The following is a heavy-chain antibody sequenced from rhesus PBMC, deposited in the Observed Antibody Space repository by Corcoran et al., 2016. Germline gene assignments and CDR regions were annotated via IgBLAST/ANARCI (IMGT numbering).Heavy chain of an antibody. CDR2: VGGKMGRT. CDR3: ERAPRLRERQLRGNSLDV. V-gene: IGHV4-127*01. D-gene: IGHD6-25*01. CDR1: GYSISSGYG. Sequence: QVQLQESGPGLVKPSETLSLTCTVSGYSISSGYGWSWIRQPPGEGLEWIGYVGGKMGRTSNNPSTKIRVTISKANSKNQFSLKLSSVTAADTAVYYCERAPRLRERQLRGNSLDVWGRGVLVTVSS. J-gene: IGHJ5-2*02.